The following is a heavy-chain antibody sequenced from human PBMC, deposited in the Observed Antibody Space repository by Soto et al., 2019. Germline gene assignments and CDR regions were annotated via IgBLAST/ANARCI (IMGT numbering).Heavy chain of an antibody. CDR2: IIPILGIA. J-gene: IGHJ4*02. Sequence: QVQLVQSGAEVKKPGSSVKVSCKASGGTFSSYTISWVRQAPGQGLEWMGRIIPILGIANYAQKFQGRVTITADKSTSTAYMELSSLRSEDTAGYYCARGCSGGSCYLDYWGQGTLVTVSS. D-gene: IGHD2-15*01. V-gene: IGHV1-69*02. CDR1: GGTFSSYT. CDR3: ARGCSGGSCYLDY.